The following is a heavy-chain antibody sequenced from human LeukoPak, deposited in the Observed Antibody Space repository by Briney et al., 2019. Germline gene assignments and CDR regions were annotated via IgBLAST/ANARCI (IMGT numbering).Heavy chain of an antibody. V-gene: IGHV4-61*09. D-gene: IGHD2-8*01. CDR3: ARDVDCTNAGCPPSGLAY. Sequence: ETSQTLSLTCTVSGGSISSGSYDWYWIRQPAGKGLEWIGQLYTRGSMSYNPSLKLLVTISVDTSKNPFSLKLSSLTAADTAVYSCARDVDCTNAGCPPSGLAYWGQGALVTLSS. J-gene: IGHJ4*02. CDR2: LYTRGSM. CDR1: GGSISSGSYD.